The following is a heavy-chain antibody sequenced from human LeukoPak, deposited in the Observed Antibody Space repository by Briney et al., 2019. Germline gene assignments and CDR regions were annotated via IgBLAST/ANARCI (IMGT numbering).Heavy chain of an antibody. CDR1: GFTFSNAW. J-gene: IGHJ4*02. CDR3: ARVGGYDYVFDY. D-gene: IGHD5-12*01. CDR2: IYSGGST. V-gene: IGHV3-53*01. Sequence: GGSLRLSCAASGFTFSNAWMSWVRQAPGKGLEWVSVIYSGGSTYYADSVKGRFTISRDNSKNTLYLQMNSLRAEDTAVYYCARVGGYDYVFDYWGQGTLVTVSS.